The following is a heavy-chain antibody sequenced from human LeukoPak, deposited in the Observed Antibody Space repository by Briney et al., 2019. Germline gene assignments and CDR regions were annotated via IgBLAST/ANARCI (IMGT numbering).Heavy chain of an antibody. D-gene: IGHD5-18*01. CDR3: AKDWRGYRNGAGD. J-gene: IGHJ4*02. CDR1: GFTFSSYS. CDR2: ISSSSSPI. Sequence: PGGSLRLSCAASGFTFSSYSMNWVRQAPGKGLEWVSYISSSSSPIYYADSVKGRFTVSRDNAKNSLYLQMNSLRDEDTAVYYCAKDWRGYRNGAGDWGQGTLVTVSS. V-gene: IGHV3-48*02.